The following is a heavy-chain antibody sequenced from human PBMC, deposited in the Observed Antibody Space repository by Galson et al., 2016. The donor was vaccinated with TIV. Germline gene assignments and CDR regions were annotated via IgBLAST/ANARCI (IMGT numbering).Heavy chain of an antibody. J-gene: IGHJ4*02. CDR3: ATVGNPAYVKF. CDR1: GFTLRNAW. Sequence: SLRLSCAVSGFTLRNAWMSWVRQAPGKGLEWVGRIKSETDDGTTNYAAPVKGRFTISRDDSENTLYLQLSSLNAEDTAVYYCATVGNPAYVKFWGQGTLVTVSS. D-gene: IGHD3-16*01. V-gene: IGHV3-15*06. CDR2: IKSETDDGTT.